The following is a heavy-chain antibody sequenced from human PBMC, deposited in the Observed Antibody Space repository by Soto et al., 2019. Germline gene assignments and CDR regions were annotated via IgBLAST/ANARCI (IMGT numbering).Heavy chain of an antibody. J-gene: IGHJ4*02. CDR3: ARVGGFGATTIDY. Sequence: SETLSLTCTVSGGSISSGDYYWSWIRQPPGKGLEWIGYIYYSGSTYYNPSLKSRVTISVDTSKNQFSLKLSSVTAADTAVYYCARVGGFGATTIDYWGQGTLVIVSS. D-gene: IGHD3-10*01. V-gene: IGHV4-30-4*01. CDR2: IYYSGST. CDR1: GGSISSGDYY.